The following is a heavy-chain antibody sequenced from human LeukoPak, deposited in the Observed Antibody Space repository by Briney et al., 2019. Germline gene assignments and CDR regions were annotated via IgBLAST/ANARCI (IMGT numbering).Heavy chain of an antibody. V-gene: IGHV3-48*02. CDR3: VRDQAYASDS. CDR1: GFTFSSFS. J-gene: IGHJ4*02. CDR2: ISSRSSAI. Sequence: GGSLRLSCAAPGFTFSSFSMNWVRQAPGKGLEWLSYISSRSSAIYYADSVRGRFTISRDNAKNSLYLQMNSLRDEGTAVYFCVRDQAYASDSWGQGTLVTVSS.